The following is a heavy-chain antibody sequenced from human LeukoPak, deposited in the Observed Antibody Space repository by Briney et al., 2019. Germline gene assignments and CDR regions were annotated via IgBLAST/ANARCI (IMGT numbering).Heavy chain of an antibody. V-gene: IGHV3-23*01. CDR3: ARDGDGDGYYYYYYSMDA. CDR2: ISGSGGST. J-gene: IGHJ6*03. D-gene: IGHD5-24*01. Sequence: GGSLRLSCAASGFTFSSYAMSWVRQAPGKGLEWVSAISGSGGSTYYADSVKGRFTISRDNAKNSLYLQMNSLRAEDTAVYYCARDGDGDGYYYYYYSMDAWGKGTTVTVSS. CDR1: GFTFSSYA.